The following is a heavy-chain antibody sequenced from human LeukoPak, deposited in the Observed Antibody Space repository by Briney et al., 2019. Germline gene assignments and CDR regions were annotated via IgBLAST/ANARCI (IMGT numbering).Heavy chain of an antibody. D-gene: IGHD6-6*01. CDR1: GFTFSSYT. V-gene: IGHV3-48*01. J-gene: IGHJ3*02. Sequence: PGGSLRLSCVVSGFTFSSYTMNWVRQAPGKGLEWVSYISSSTSTIYYADSVKGRFTISRDNAKNSLYLQMNNLRAEDTAVYHCAREYSSSSGRALDIWGQGTMVTVSS. CDR2: ISSSTSTI. CDR3: AREYSSSSGRALDI.